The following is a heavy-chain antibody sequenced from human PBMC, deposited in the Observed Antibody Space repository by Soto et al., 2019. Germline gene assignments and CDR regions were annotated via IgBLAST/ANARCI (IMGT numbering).Heavy chain of an antibody. CDR2: IWYDGSNK. CDR3: ARDLEIGGYDTDYGMDV. Sequence: GSLRLSGAASVFTFSSYGMHWVRQAPGKGLEWVAVIWYDGSNKYYADSVKGRFTISRDNSKNTLYLQMNSLRAEDTAVYYCARDLEIGGYDTDYGMDVWGQGTTVTV. CDR1: VFTFSSYG. D-gene: IGHD5-12*01. V-gene: IGHV3-33*01. J-gene: IGHJ6*02.